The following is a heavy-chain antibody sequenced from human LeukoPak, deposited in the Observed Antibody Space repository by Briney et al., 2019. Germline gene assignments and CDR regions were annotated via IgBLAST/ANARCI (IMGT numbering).Heavy chain of an antibody. D-gene: IGHD5/OR15-5a*01. CDR1: GYTFTGYY. V-gene: IGHV1-2*02. Sequence: GASVKVSCKASGYTFTGYYMHWVRQAPGQGLEWMGWINPNSGGTNYAQKFQGRVTMTRDTSISTAYMELSSLRSDDTAVFYCAKVAMRGLPWYYFGYWGQGTLVTVSS. CDR3: AKVAMRGLPWYYFGY. CDR2: INPNSGGT. J-gene: IGHJ4*02.